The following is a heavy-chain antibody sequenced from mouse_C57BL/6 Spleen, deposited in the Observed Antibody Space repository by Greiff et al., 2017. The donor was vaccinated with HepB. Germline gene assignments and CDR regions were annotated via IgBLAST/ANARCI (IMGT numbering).Heavy chain of an antibody. Sequence: VQLQQPGAELVKPGASVKLSCKASGYTFTSYWMQWVKQRPGQGLEWIGEIDPSDSYTNYNQKFKGKATLTVDTSSSTAYMQLSSLTSEDSAVYYCAEGRLRGAMDYWGQGTSVTVSS. CDR3: AEGRLRGAMDY. V-gene: IGHV1-50*01. CDR2: IDPSDSYT. D-gene: IGHD2-4*01. CDR1: GYTFTSYW. J-gene: IGHJ4*01.